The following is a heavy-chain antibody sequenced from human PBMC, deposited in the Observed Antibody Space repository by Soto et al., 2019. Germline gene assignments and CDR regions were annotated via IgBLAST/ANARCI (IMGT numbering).Heavy chain of an antibody. Sequence: QVQLVQSGAEVKKPGSSVKVSCKASGGTFSSYTMSWVRQAPGQGLEWMGRIIPILGIANYAQKFQGRVTITADKSTSTAYMELSSLRSEDTAVYYCASLREDSSSWYYFDYWGQGTLVTVSS. D-gene: IGHD6-13*01. CDR2: IIPILGIA. V-gene: IGHV1-69*02. CDR1: GGTFSSYT. CDR3: ASLREDSSSWYYFDY. J-gene: IGHJ4*02.